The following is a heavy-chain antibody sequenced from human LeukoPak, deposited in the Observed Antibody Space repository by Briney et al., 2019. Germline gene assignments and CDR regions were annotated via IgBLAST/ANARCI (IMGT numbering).Heavy chain of an antibody. Sequence: GGSLRLSCAASGFTFSSYAMSWVRQAPGKGLEWVSPISDNRGTTYYAESVKGRFTISRDNPKNTLYLQMSSLRVEDTAVYYCAKEDGYSYGSLAYWGQGTLVTVSS. CDR2: ISDNRGTT. D-gene: IGHD5-18*01. V-gene: IGHV3-23*01. CDR1: GFTFSSYA. J-gene: IGHJ4*02. CDR3: AKEDGYSYGSLAY.